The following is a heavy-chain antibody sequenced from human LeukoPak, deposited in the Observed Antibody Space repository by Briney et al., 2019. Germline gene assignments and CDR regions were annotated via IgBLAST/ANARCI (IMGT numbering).Heavy chain of an antibody. CDR2: IYYNVKT. CDR3: ARRPPVNYYGSGSSPYYFDY. CDR1: GGSISTYY. Sequence: SETLSLTCSVSGGSISTYYWSWIRQPPGKGLEWIGSIYYNVKTHFNPSLKSRVTISLDTSKIQFSLELSSVTAADTAIYYCARRPPVNYYGSGSSPYYFDYWGQGTLVTVSS. D-gene: IGHD3-10*01. J-gene: IGHJ4*02. V-gene: IGHV4-59*08.